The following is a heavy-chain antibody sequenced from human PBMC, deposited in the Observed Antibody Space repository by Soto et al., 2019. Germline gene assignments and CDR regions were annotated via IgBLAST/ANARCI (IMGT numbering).Heavy chain of an antibody. Sequence: GGSLRLSCAASGFTFSSYGMHWVRQAPGKGLEWVAVIWYDGSNKYYADSVKGRFTISRDKSKNTLYLQMNSLRAEDTAVYYCARDRSSGQWLVQKFDYWGQGTLVTISS. CDR1: GFTFSSYG. V-gene: IGHV3-33*01. CDR2: IWYDGSNK. J-gene: IGHJ4*02. CDR3: ARDRSSGQWLVQKFDY. D-gene: IGHD6-19*01.